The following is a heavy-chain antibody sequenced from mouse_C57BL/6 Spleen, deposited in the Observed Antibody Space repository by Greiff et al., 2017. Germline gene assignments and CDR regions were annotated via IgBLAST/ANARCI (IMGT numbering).Heavy chain of an antibody. J-gene: IGHJ4*01. CDR2: IRLKSDNYAT. CDR3: TSYYSAMDY. Sequence: EVMLVESGGGLVQPGGSMKLSCVASGFTFSNYWMNWVRQSPEKGLEWVAQIRLKSDNYATHYAESVKGRFTISRDDSKSSVYLQMNNLRAEDTGIYYCTSYYSAMDYWGQGTSVTVSS. V-gene: IGHV6-3*01. D-gene: IGHD2-12*01. CDR1: GFTFSNYW.